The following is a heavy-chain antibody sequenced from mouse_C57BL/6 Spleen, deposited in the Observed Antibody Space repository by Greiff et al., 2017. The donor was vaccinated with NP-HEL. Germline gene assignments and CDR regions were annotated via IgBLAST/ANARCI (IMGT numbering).Heavy chain of an antibody. J-gene: IGHJ2*01. CDR2: IDPSDSYT. D-gene: IGHD3-2*02. CDR3: ASQAYLDY. V-gene: IGHV1-69*01. Sequence: QVQLQQPGAELVMPGASVKLSCKASGYTFTSYWMHWVKQRPGQGLEWIGEIDPSDSYTNYNQKFKGKSTLTVDKSSSTAYMQLSSLTSEDSAVYYCASQAYLDYWGQGTTLTVSS. CDR1: GYTFTSYW.